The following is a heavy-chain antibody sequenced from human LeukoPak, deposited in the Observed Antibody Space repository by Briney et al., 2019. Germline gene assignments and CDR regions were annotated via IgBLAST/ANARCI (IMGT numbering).Heavy chain of an antibody. D-gene: IGHD3/OR15-3a*01. CDR3: ARQTGSGLFILP. Sequence: PSETLSLTCSVSGYSISSGFYWGWIRQPPGKGLEWIGSIYYTGNTYYNASLKSQVSISIDTSKNQFSLKLTSVTAADTAVYYCARQTGSGLFILPGGQGTLVTVSS. J-gene: IGHJ4*02. CDR2: IYYTGNT. V-gene: IGHV4-38-2*02. CDR1: GYSISSGFY.